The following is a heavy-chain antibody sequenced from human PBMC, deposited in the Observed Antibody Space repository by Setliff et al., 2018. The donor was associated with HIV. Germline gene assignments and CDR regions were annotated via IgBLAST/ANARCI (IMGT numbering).Heavy chain of an antibody. CDR3: ARRDSSGWYYFDY. J-gene: IGHJ4*02. Sequence: SETLSLTCTVSGGSFNNYHWSWIRQPAGKGLEWIGRIYDSGATNYKPSLKSRVTMSIDKSNNQFSLKLSSVTAADTAVYYCARRDSSGWYYFDYWGQGTLVTVSS. CDR2: IYDSGAT. CDR1: GGSFNNYH. V-gene: IGHV4-4*07. D-gene: IGHD6-19*01.